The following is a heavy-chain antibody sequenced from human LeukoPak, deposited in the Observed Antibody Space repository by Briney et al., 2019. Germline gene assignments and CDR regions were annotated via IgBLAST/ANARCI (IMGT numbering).Heavy chain of an antibody. V-gene: IGHV1-69*13. Sequence: GASVKVSCKASGGTFSSYAISWVRQAPGQGLEWMGGIIPIFGTANYAQKFQGRVTITADESTSTAYMELSSLRSEDTAVYYCAYGTDCSSTSCNWFDPWGQGTLVTVSS. CDR2: IIPIFGTA. D-gene: IGHD2-2*01. J-gene: IGHJ5*02. CDR1: GGTFSSYA. CDR3: AYGTDCSSTSCNWFDP.